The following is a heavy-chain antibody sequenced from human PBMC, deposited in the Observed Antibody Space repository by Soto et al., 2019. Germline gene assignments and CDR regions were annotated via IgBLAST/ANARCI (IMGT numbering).Heavy chain of an antibody. J-gene: IGHJ6*02. CDR1: GFTFSSYG. D-gene: IGHD1-7*01. V-gene: IGHV3-33*01. Sequence: QVQLVESGGGVVQPGRSLRLSCAASGFTFSSYGMHWVRQAPGKGLEWVAVIWYDGSNKYYADSVKGRFTISRDNSKNTLYLQMNSLRAEDTAVYYCARVRTGTTFYYYYGMDVWGQGTTVTVSS. CDR3: ARVRTGTTFYYYYGMDV. CDR2: IWYDGSNK.